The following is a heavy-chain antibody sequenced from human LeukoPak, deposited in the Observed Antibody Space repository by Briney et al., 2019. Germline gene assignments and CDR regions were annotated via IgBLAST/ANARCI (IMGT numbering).Heavy chain of an antibody. CDR1: GFTFTSHD. J-gene: IGHJ4*02. D-gene: IGHD6-19*01. Sequence: GASVKVSCKASGFTFTSHDYNWVRQATGQGLEWMGWMNPNSGNTGYAQKFQGRVTMTRDTSITTVYMELSSLTSEDTAVYYCAREWLAVAGLDYWGQGTLVTVSS. CDR3: AREWLAVAGLDY. CDR2: MNPNSGNT. V-gene: IGHV1-8*01.